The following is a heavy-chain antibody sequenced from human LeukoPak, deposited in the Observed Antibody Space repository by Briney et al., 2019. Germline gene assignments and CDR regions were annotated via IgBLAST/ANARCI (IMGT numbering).Heavy chain of an antibody. CDR1: GFTFSSYA. CDR2: ISGSGGST. D-gene: IGHD2-15*01. CDR3: AKAAVGGSWGRWFDP. J-gene: IGHJ5*02. V-gene: IGHV3-23*01. Sequence: QPGGSLRLSCAASGFTFSSYAMSWVRQAPGKGVEGVSAISGSGGSTYYADSVKGRFTISRDNSKDTLYLQMNSLRAEDTAVYYCAKAAVGGSWGRWFDPWGQGTLVTVSS.